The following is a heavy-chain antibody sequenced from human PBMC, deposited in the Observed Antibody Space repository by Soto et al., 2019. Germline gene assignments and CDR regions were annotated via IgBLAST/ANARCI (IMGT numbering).Heavy chain of an antibody. D-gene: IGHD6-6*01. J-gene: IGHJ6*02. CDR3: ARIYSAARYYGMDV. Sequence: WGSLRLSCAASGFTFISYDIHFFRQSTGKGLEWVSAIGTAGDTYYPGSVKGRFTISRENAKNSLYLQMNSLRAGDTAVYYCARIYSAARYYGMDVWGQGTTVTVSS. CDR1: GFTFISYD. CDR2: IGTAGDT. V-gene: IGHV3-13*01.